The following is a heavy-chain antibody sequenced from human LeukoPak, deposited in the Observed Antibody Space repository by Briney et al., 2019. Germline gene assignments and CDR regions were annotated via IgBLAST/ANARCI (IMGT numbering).Heavy chain of an antibody. J-gene: IGHJ4*02. CDR3: ARTRLTGTTRGYYFDY. Sequence: SGTLSLTCTVSGGSISSGGYYWSWIRQHPGKGLEWIGYIYYSGSTYYNPSLKSRVTISVDTSKNQFSLKLGSVTAADTAVYYCARTRLTGTTRGYYFDYWGQGTLVTVSS. CDR1: GGSISSGGYY. CDR2: IYYSGST. V-gene: IGHV4-31*03. D-gene: IGHD1-7*01.